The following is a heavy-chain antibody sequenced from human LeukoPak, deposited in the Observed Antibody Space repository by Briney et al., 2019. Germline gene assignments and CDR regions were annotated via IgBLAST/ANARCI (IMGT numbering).Heavy chain of an antibody. CDR2: INIKGDDT. D-gene: IGHD3-10*01. CDR1: GFTFTTYS. Sequence: PGGSLRLSCSASGFTFTTYSMRWVRQAPGKGLELVSTINIKGDDTYYADSVKGRFTISRDNSRKTLYLQMSSLRTEDTAVYYCVKDLRGGGYYTGFDFWGQGTLVTVSS. J-gene: IGHJ4*02. V-gene: IGHV3-64D*09. CDR3: VKDLRGGGYYTGFDF.